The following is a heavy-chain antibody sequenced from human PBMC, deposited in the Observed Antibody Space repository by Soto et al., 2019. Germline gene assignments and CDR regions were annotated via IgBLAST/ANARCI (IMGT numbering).Heavy chain of an antibody. J-gene: IGHJ6*02. V-gene: IGHV3-48*01. D-gene: IGHD1-26*01. CDR1: GFTFSSYS. Sequence: EVQLVESGGGLVQPGGSLRLSCAASGFTFSSYSMNWVRQAPGKGLEWVSYISNSSSTIYYADSVKGRFTISRDNAKNSLYLQMNSLRAEDTAVYYCARDLRGSWELLAEYGMDVWGQGTTVTVSS. CDR2: ISNSSSTI. CDR3: ARDLRGSWELLAEYGMDV.